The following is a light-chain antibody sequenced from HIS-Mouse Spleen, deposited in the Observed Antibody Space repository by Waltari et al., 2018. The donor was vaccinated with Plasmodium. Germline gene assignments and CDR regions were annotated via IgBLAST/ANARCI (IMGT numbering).Light chain of an antibody. Sequence: QSALTQPRSVSGSPGQSVTISCTGTSSDVGGYNYVSWYHQHPGKAPTLMSSDVSKRPSGVPDRFSGSKSGNTASLTISGLQAEDEADYYCCSYAGSYTLVFGGGTKLTVL. CDR1: SSDVGGYNY. CDR2: DVS. CDR3: CSYAGSYTLV. V-gene: IGLV2-11*01. J-gene: IGLJ2*01.